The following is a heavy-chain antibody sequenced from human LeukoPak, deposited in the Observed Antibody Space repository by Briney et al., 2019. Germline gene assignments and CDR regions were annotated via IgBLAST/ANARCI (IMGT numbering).Heavy chain of an antibody. V-gene: IGHV1-8*01. J-gene: IGHJ6*04. D-gene: IGHD3-10*01. CDR3: AKAPNYYGSGSPYQMDV. CDR1: GYTFASDD. CDR2: INPNSGYT. Sequence: ASVKVSCKASGYTFASDDINWVRQATGQGLEWMVWINPNSGYTGYAQKFQGRVTMTANPSISTVYLELSSLRSEDTAVYYCAKAPNYYGSGSPYQMDVWGKGTMVTVSS.